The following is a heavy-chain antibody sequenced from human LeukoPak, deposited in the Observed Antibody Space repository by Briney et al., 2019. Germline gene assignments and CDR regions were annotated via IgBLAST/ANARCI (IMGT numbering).Heavy chain of an antibody. V-gene: IGHV1-2*02. CDR1: GYTFTGYY. CDR2: INPNSGGT. J-gene: IGHJ5*02. CDR3: ARERPAARNWLDP. D-gene: IGHD6-6*01. Sequence: ASVKVSCKASGYTFTGYYMHWVRQAPGQGLEWMGWINPNSGGTNYAQKFQGRVTMTRDTSISTAYMELSRLRADDTAVSYCARERPAARNWLDPWGQGTLVTVSS.